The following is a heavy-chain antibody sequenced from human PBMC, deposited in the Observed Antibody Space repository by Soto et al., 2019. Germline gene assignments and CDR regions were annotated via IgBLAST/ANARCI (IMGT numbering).Heavy chain of an antibody. CDR3: AKQEGVGYNSGHFDY. Sequence: QVQLVESGGCVVQPGRSLRLSCAASGFTFSSYGIHRVRQAPGKGLEWVAVISYDGSNKYYADSVKGRFTISRDNSKTKLYQQMSSLRAEDTAVYYCAKQEGVGYNSGHFDYWGQGTLVTVSS. J-gene: IGHJ4*02. V-gene: IGHV3-30*18. CDR1: GFTFSSYG. CDR2: ISYDGSNK. D-gene: IGHD1-1*01.